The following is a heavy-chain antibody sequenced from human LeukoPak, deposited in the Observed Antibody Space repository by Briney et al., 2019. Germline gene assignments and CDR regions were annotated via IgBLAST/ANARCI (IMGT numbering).Heavy chain of an antibody. CDR3: ASWDLPF. CDR1: GFNSGIYD. Sequence: TGGSLRLSCAASGFNSGIYDMGWVRQAPGKGLEWVSGIRASGATYYADSVRGRFTVSRDNSNNTLFLQLNNVRAEDTAIFYCASWDLPFWGQGTVVSVSS. D-gene: IGHD1-26*01. CDR2: IRASGAT. J-gene: IGHJ3*01. V-gene: IGHV3-23*01.